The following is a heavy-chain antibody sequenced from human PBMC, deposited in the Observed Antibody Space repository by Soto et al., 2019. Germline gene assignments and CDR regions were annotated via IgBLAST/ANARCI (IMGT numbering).Heavy chain of an antibody. V-gene: IGHV1-2*02. CDR2: INPDSGAT. Sequence: HEHLVQSGAAVKRPGASLKVSCKASGYSFTGYYIHWVRQAPGQGLEWMGWINPDSGATHYAQNFQGRVTLTSDTSISTASMDLTSLTSDDTAVYYCARGDYGTGGYPFPYFAYWGQGTLVIVSS. J-gene: IGHJ4*02. CDR3: ARGDYGTGGYPFPYFAY. D-gene: IGHD2-8*02. CDR1: GYSFTGYY.